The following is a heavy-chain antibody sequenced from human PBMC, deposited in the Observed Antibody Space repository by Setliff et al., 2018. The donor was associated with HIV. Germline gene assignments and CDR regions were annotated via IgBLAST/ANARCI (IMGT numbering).Heavy chain of an antibody. CDR2: ISYSGLP. J-gene: IGHJ6*03. CDR1: GGSLSRPS. CDR3: ARDGPLEGSYRYYYSYMDV. V-gene: IGHV4-59*11. Sequence: LSLPFPVSGGSLSRPSWRWLRPPPGTGLEWIGSISYSGLPPYNPSLKSRVTRSVDTSKNQFSLKLSSVTAAATAVYYCARDGPLEGSYRYYYSYMDVWGKGTTVTVSS. D-gene: IGHD3-10*01.